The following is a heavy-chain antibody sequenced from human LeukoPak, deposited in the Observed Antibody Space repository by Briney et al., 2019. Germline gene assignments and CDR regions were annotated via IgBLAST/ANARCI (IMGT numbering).Heavy chain of an antibody. V-gene: IGHV3-23*01. J-gene: IGHJ6*03. D-gene: IGHD6-13*01. CDR3: AKYPRQQLDSHRYYYYYYMDV. CDR1: GFTFSSYG. CDR2: ISGSGGST. Sequence: GGSLRLSCAASGFTFSSYGMSWVRQAPGKGLEWVSAISGSGGSTYYADSVKGRFTISRDNSKNTLYLQMNSLRAEDTAVYYCAKYPRQQLDSHRYYYYYYMDVWGKGTTVTISS.